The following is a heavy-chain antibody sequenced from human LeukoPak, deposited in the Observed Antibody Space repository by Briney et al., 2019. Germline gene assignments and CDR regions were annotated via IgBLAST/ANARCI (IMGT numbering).Heavy chain of an antibody. Sequence: GGSLRLSCAASGFTFSSYEMNWVRQAPGKGLEWVSYIRCGGSTIYYADSVKGRFTISRDNAKNSLYLQMNSLRAEDTAVYYCARVLLWFGESAEYGMDVWGKGTTVTVSS. J-gene: IGHJ6*04. V-gene: IGHV3-48*03. CDR2: IRCGGSTI. CDR1: GFTFSSYE. CDR3: ARVLLWFGESAEYGMDV. D-gene: IGHD3-10*01.